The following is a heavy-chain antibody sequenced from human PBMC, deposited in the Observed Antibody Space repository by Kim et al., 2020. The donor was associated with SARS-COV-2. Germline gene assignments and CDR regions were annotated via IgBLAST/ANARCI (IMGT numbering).Heavy chain of an antibody. D-gene: IGHD1-26*01. CDR3: AKDRPRGLVGATTRGRFDP. Sequence: GGSLRLSCAASGFTFSSYAMSWVRQAPGKGLEWVSAISGSGGSTYYADSVKGRFTISRDNSKNTLYLQMNSLRAEDTAVYYCAKDRPRGLVGATTRGRFDPWGQGTLVTVSS. V-gene: IGHV3-23*01. J-gene: IGHJ5*02. CDR2: ISGSGGST. CDR1: GFTFSSYA.